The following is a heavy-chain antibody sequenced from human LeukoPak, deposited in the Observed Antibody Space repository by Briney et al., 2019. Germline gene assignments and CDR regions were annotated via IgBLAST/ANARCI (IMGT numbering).Heavy chain of an antibody. V-gene: IGHV3-23*01. Sequence: GGSLRLSCAASGFTFVNFAMSWVRLAPGKGLEWVSAVVGDGTTTYYADFVKGRFTISRDNSKSTVYLQMNSLRTEDTAVYYCAKDRVSPGFNWFDPWGQGTLVTVSS. CDR2: VVGDGTTT. CDR3: AKDRVSPGFNWFDP. J-gene: IGHJ5*02. D-gene: IGHD2/OR15-2a*01. CDR1: GFTFVNFA.